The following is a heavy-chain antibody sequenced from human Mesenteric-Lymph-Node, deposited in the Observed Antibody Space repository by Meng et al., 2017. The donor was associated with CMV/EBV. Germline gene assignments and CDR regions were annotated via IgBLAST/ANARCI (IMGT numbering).Heavy chain of an antibody. V-gene: IGHV3-30*14. CDR2: IRYDGSNK. CDR1: GFTFSSYA. CDR3: ARDGAFDI. J-gene: IGHJ3*02. Sequence: GGSLRLSCAASGFTFSSYAMHWVRQAPGKGLEWVTFIRYDGSNKYYADSVKGRFTISRDNSKNTLYLQINSLRPEDTAVYYCARDGAFDIWGQGTMVTVSS.